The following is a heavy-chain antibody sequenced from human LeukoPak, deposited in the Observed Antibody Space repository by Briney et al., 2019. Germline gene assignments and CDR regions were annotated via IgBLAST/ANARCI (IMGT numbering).Heavy chain of an antibody. J-gene: IGHJ4*02. CDR2: IYHTGNT. CDR1: GGSFSGYY. Sequence: SETLSLTCAVYGGSFSGYYWSWIRQTPGKGLEWIGEIYHTGNTYYNPSLKSRVTISVDTSKNQFSLKLSSVTAADTAVYYCASLPWGVRGLIIQDFHYWGQGTLVTVSS. CDR3: ASLPWGVRGLIIQDFHY. V-gene: IGHV4-34*01. D-gene: IGHD3-10*01.